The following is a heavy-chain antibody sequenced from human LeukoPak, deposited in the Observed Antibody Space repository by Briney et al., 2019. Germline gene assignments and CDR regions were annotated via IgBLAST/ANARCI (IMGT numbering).Heavy chain of an antibody. CDR3: ARGTTVTTPYYYYGMDV. Sequence: SETLSLTCTVSGGSISSYYWSWIRQPPGKGLEWIGYIYYSGSTNYNPSLKSRVAISVDTSKNQFSLKLSSVTAADTAVYYCARGTTVTTPYYYYGMDVWGQGTTVTVSS. V-gene: IGHV4-59*01. CDR1: GGSISSYY. J-gene: IGHJ6*02. CDR2: IYYSGST. D-gene: IGHD4-17*01.